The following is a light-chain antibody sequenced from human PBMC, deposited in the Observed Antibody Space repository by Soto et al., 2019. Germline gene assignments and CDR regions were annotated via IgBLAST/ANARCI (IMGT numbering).Light chain of an antibody. CDR2: DNN. CDR3: GTWDSSLSADV. J-gene: IGLJ3*02. CDR1: LSNIGSNY. V-gene: IGLV1-51*01. Sequence: QSVLTQPPSVSAAPGQKVTISCSGSLSNIGSNYVSWYQQLPGTAPKVIIYDNNERPSAIPDRFYGSKSGTSATLGITGLQTGDEADYYCGTWDSSLSADVFGGGTKLTVL.